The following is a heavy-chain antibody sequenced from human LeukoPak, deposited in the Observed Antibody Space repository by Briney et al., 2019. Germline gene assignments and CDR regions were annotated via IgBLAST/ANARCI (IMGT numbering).Heavy chain of an antibody. CDR1: GYTFTGYY. V-gene: IGHV1-2*02. D-gene: IGHD6-13*01. Sequence: VASVKVSCKTSGYTFTGYYMHWVRQAPGQGLEWMGWINPNSGGTNYAQKLQGRVTMTTDTSTSTAYMELRSLRSDDTAVYYCARSLISSSWYRSDYWGQGTLVTVSS. CDR2: INPNSGGT. J-gene: IGHJ4*02. CDR3: ARSLISSSWYRSDY.